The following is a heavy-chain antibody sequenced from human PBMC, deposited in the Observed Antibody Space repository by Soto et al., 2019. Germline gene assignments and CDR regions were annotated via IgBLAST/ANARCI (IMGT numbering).Heavy chain of an antibody. CDR3: ARGKIPGLFDY. J-gene: IGHJ4*02. CDR2: INHSGSS. D-gene: IGHD2-21*01. Sequence: LSLTCTVSGGSISSSSYYWGWIRQPPGKGLEWIGEINHSGSSNYNPSLKSRVTISVDTSKNQFSLKLTSVTAADTAVYYCARGKIPGLFDYWGQGPLVPVPS. CDR1: GGSISSSSYY. V-gene: IGHV4-39*07.